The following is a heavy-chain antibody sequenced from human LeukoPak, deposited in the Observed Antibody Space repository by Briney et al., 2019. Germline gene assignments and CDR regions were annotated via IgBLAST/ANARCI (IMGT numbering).Heavy chain of an antibody. CDR2: ISAYNGNT. D-gene: IGHD6-19*01. V-gene: IGHV1-18*01. J-gene: IGHJ4*02. CDR3: ARDYLMPHVAVAGPPLGDY. Sequence: ASVKVSCKASGYTFTSYGISWVRQAPGQGLEWMGWISAYNGNTNYAQKLQGRVTMTTDTSTSTAYMELRSLRSDDTAVYYCARDYLMPHVAVAGPPLGDYWGQGTLVTVSS. CDR1: GYTFTSYG.